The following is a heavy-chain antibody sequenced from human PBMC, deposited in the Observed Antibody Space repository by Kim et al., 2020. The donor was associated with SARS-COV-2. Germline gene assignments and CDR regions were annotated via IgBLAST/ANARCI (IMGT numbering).Heavy chain of an antibody. V-gene: IGHV4-59*01. CDR3: ARRKGRGFFDY. Sequence: TNYNPPLKGRVTISVDTSKNQFSLKLSSVTAADTAVYYCARRKGRGFFDYWGQGTLVTVSS. CDR2: T. J-gene: IGHJ4*02.